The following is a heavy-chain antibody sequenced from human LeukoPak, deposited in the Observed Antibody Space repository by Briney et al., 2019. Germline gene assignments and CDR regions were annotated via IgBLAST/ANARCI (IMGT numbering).Heavy chain of an antibody. Sequence: SETLSLTCSVSGGSISSSVYYWDWIRQPPGKGLEWIGAIYHTGRTYYNPPLRGRVTISGDTSKNQFSLNLNFLTAADTAVYYCATQNQPGRPNFDNWGQRTLVTVSS. J-gene: IGHJ4*02. CDR2: IYHTGRT. V-gene: IGHV4-39*01. D-gene: IGHD2/OR15-2a*01. CDR1: GGSISSSVYY. CDR3: ATQNQPGRPNFDN.